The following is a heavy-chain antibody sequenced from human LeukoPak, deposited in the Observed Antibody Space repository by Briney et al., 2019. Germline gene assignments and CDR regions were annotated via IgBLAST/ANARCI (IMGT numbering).Heavy chain of an antibody. CDR1: GYTFTSYD. Sequence: ASVKVSCKASGYTFTSYDINWVRQATGQGLEWMGWMNPNSGNTGYAQKLQGRVTMTTDTSTSTAYMELRSLRSDDTAVYYCARDAVTTNFDYWGQGTLVTVSS. CDR2: MNPNSGNT. V-gene: IGHV1-8*01. J-gene: IGHJ4*02. CDR3: ARDAVTTNFDY. D-gene: IGHD4-17*01.